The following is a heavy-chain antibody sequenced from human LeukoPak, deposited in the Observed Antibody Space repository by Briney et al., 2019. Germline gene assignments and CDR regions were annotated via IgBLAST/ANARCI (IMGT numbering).Heavy chain of an antibody. CDR1: SGSISSYY. D-gene: IGHD3-16*01. V-gene: IGHV4-59*01. Sequence: PSETLSLTCTVSSGSISSYYWSWIRQPPGKGLEWIGYIYYSGSTNYNPSLKSRVTISVDTSKNQFSLKLSSVTAADTAVYYCARGIKAWGTRGSYFDYWGQGTLVTVSS. CDR3: ARGIKAWGTRGSYFDY. J-gene: IGHJ4*02. CDR2: IYYSGST.